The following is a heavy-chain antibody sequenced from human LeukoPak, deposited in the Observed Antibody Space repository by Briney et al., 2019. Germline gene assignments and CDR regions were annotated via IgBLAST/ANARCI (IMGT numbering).Heavy chain of an antibody. CDR3: ARVNGYGDYNWFDP. CDR2: INHSGST. V-gene: IGHV4-34*01. CDR1: GGSFSGYY. D-gene: IGHD4-17*01. J-gene: IGHJ5*02. Sequence: SETLSLTCAVYGGSFSGYYWSWIRQPPGKGLEWLGEINHSGSTNYNPSLKSRVTISVDTSKNQFSLKLSSVTAADTAVYYCARVNGYGDYNWFDPWGQGTLVTVSS.